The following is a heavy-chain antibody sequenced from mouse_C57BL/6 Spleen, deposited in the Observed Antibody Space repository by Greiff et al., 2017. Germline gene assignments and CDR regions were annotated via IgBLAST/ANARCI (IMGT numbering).Heavy chain of an antibody. CDR1: GYTFTSYW. J-gene: IGHJ4*01. CDR3: AKHGFMDY. Sequence: VQLQQPGAELVMPGASVKLSCKASGYTFTSYWMHWVKQRPGQGLEWIGEIDPSDSYTNYNQKFKGKSTLTVDKSSSTAYMQLSSLTSEDSAVYYSAKHGFMDYWGQGTSVTVSS. CDR2: IDPSDSYT. V-gene: IGHV1-69*01.